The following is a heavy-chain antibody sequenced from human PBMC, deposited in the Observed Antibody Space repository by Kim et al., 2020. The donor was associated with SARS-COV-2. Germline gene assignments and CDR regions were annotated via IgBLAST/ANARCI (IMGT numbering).Heavy chain of an antibody. Sequence: SETLSLTCAVYGGSFSGYYWSWIRQPPGKGLEWIGEINHSGSTNYNPSLTSRIPISVATSKNQFSLTLSSVTAAATAVSYCARATRPRLVRCPCYYYFD. CDR1: GGSFSGYY. J-gene: IGHJ6*03. D-gene: IGHD6-13*01. CDR3: ARATRPRLVRCPCYYYFD. V-gene: IGHV4-34*01. CDR2: INHSGST.